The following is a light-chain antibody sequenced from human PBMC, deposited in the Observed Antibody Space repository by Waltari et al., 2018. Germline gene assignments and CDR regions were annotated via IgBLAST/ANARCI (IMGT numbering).Light chain of an antibody. CDR1: ISSLGSST. CDR2: SND. J-gene: IGLJ2*01. V-gene: IGLV1-44*01. CDR3: ATWDARQTAVV. Sequence: QSVVTQSPSASGAPGQRVTISCSGSISSLGSSTVNWYQKVPGTPPGLVIYSNDQRPSGVPDRFYASKSRTSAALGISGLQSEDEADYYCATWDARQTAVVFGGGTKVTVL.